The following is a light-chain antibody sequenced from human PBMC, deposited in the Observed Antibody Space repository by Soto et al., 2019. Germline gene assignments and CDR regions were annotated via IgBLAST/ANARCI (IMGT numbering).Light chain of an antibody. Sequence: QSVLTQPASVSGSPGQSITISCTGTSSDIGGGYNYVSWYQQHPGKAPKLMIYEVNNRPSGVSNRFSGSKSGNTASLTISGLQAEDETDYYCSSYTTNSTLVFGGGTKVTVL. CDR3: SSYTTNSTLV. V-gene: IGLV2-14*01. CDR1: SSDIGGGYNY. J-gene: IGLJ3*02. CDR2: EVN.